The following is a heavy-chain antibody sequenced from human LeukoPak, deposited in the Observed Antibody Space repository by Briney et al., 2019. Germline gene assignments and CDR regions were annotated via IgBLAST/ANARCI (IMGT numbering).Heavy chain of an antibody. CDR1: GDSVSSNNGA. V-gene: IGHV6-1*01. Sequence: SQTLSLTCDISGDSVSSNNGAWNWIRQSPSRGLEWLGRTYDRSKWYNDYAGSLNGRITISPDTSKNQFSLHLNSVTPEDTAVYYCARDLGNTGWYTFDYWGQGILVTVSS. J-gene: IGHJ4*02. CDR3: ARDLGNTGWYTFDY. D-gene: IGHD6-19*01. CDR2: TYDRSKWYN.